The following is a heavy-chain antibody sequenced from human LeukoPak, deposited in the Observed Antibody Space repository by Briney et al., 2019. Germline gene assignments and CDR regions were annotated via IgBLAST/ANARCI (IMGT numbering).Heavy chain of an antibody. V-gene: IGHV3-33*08. CDR3: AREGYGDYVLDY. J-gene: IGHJ4*02. CDR2: IWYDGSNK. CDR1: EFTFSNYA. Sequence: GGSLRLSCAASEFTFSNYALHWVRQAPGKGLEWVAVIWYDGSNKYYADSVKGRFTISRDNSKNTLYLQMNSLRAEDTAVYYCAREGYGDYVLDYWGQGTLVTVSS. D-gene: IGHD4-17*01.